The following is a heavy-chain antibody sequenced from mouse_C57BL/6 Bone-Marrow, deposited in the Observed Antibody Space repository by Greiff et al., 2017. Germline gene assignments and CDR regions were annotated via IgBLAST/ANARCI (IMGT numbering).Heavy chain of an antibody. Sequence: EVQLVQSGGGLVQPGGSMKLSCAASGFTFRDAWMDWVRQSPEPGLEWVAEIRNKANNPATYYAASVKGRFTISRDDTKSSVYMQMNSVRAEDTGIYDCARGWYFDVWGTGTTVTVSS. J-gene: IGHJ1*03. CDR1: GFTFRDAW. CDR3: ARGWYFDV. CDR2: IRNKANNPAT. V-gene: IGHV6-6*01.